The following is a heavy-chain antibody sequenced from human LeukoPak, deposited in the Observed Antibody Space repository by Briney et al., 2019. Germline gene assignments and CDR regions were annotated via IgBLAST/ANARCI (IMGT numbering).Heavy chain of an antibody. CDR2: INTNTGNP. Sequence: ASVKVSCKASGYTFTSYAMNWVRQAPGQGLEWMGWINTNTGNPTYAQGFTGRFVFSLDTSVSTAYLQISSLKAEDTAVYYCARGSVLRFLEWLFWSGYGMDVWGQGTTVTVSS. D-gene: IGHD3-3*01. J-gene: IGHJ6*02. V-gene: IGHV7-4-1*02. CDR3: ARGSVLRFLEWLFWSGYGMDV. CDR1: GYTFTSYA.